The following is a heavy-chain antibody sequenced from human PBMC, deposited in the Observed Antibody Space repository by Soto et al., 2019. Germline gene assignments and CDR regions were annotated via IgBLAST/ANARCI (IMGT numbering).Heavy chain of an antibody. CDR2: FVPMFGSA. D-gene: IGHD2-8*01. J-gene: IGHJ5*02. CDR3: AREGDTNGHYSWFDP. Sequence: GASVKVSCKPSGVTFDSFTFSWVRQAPGQGLEWMGGFVPMFGSASVAQRFQGRVRITADASTGTGYMELSDLRSDDSAIYYCAREGDTNGHYSWFDPWGPGTLVTVSS. V-gene: IGHV1-69*13. CDR1: GVTFDSFT.